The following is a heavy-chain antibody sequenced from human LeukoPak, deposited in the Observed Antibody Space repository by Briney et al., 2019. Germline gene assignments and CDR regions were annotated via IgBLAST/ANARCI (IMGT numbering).Heavy chain of an antibody. Sequence: GGSLRLSCAASGFTFSDYYMSWIRQAPGKGLEWVSYISSSGSTIYYADSVKGRFTISRDNAKNSLYLQMNSLRAEDTAVYYCARGPIAAAGTSYYYYYYMDVWGKGTTVTVSS. J-gene: IGHJ6*03. V-gene: IGHV3-11*04. CDR3: ARGPIAAAGTSYYYYYYMDV. CDR1: GFTFSDYY. D-gene: IGHD6-13*01. CDR2: ISSSGSTI.